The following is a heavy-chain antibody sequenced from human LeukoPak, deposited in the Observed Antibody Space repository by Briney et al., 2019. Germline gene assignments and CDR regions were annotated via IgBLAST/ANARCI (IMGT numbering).Heavy chain of an antibody. J-gene: IGHJ4*02. Sequence: SETLSLTCTVSGGSISSGDYYWSSIRQPPGKGLEWIGYIYYSGSTYYNPSLKSRVTISVDTSKNQFSLKLSSVTAADTAVYYCARTRYYDFWSGYSDYWGQRTLVTVSS. CDR2: IYYSGST. CDR1: GGSISSGDYY. CDR3: ARTRYYDFWSGYSDY. D-gene: IGHD3-3*01. V-gene: IGHV4-30-4*08.